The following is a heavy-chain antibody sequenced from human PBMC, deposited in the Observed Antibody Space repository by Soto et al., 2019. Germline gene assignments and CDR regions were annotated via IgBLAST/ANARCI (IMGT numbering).Heavy chain of an antibody. CDR1: GFTFSSYW. J-gene: IGHJ4*02. V-gene: IGHV3-74*01. Sequence: EVQLVESGGGLVQPGGSLRLSCAASGFTFSSYWMHWVRQAPGKGLVWVSRISSDGSSTSYADSVKGRVTISRDNAKNTLYLQMNSLRAEDTAVYYCAREGQQREVDYWGQGTLVTVSS. D-gene: IGHD6-13*01. CDR3: AREGQQREVDY. CDR2: ISSDGSST.